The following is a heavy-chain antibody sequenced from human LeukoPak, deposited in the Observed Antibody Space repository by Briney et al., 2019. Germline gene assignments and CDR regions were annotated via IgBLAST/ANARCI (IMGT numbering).Heavy chain of an antibody. V-gene: IGHV3-23*01. CDR1: GFPFSAYG. D-gene: IGHD6-19*01. CDR3: AKRNEYSSGSYDH. J-gene: IGHJ5*02. Sequence: GGSLRLSCAASGFPFSAYGMGWVRQAPGKGLEWVSTINDSGENTHYADSVKGRCTISRDNSKDTVYLQMNSLRAEDTAVYYCAKRNEYSSGSYDHWGQGTLVTVSS. CDR2: INDSGENT.